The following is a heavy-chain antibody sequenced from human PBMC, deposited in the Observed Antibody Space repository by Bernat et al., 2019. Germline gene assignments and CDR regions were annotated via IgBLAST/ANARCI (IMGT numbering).Heavy chain of an antibody. Sequence: FTSYGISWVRQAPGQGLEWMGWISAYNGNTNYAQKLQGRVTMTTDTSTSTAYMELRSLRSDDTAVYYCARELTTQPHYDMLTVYYAGGASGDWG. CDR1: FTSYG. CDR2: ISAYNGNT. J-gene: IGHJ1*01. V-gene: IGHV1-18*01. CDR3: ARELTTQPHYDMLTVYYAGGASGD. D-gene: IGHD3-9*01.